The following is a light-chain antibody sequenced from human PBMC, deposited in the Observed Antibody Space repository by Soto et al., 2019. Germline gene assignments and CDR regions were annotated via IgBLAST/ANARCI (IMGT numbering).Light chain of an antibody. Sequence: QSVLTQPPSVSAAPGQKFTISGSGSSSNIGGNSVSWYQQLPGTAPKLLIYDDNKRPSGIPDRFSGSKSGTSATLGITGFQTGDEADYYGGSWDSSLSAYVFGTGTKVTVL. CDR3: GSWDSSLSAYV. V-gene: IGLV1-51*01. J-gene: IGLJ1*01. CDR2: DDN. CDR1: SSNIGGNS.